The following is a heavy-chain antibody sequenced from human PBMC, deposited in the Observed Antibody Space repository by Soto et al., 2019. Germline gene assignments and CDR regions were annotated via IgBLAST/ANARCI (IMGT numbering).Heavy chain of an antibody. CDR1: GFSFGDDW. V-gene: IGHV3-15*05. D-gene: IGHD1-26*01. CDR2: VKSNSGGETT. CDR3: VAGSPFES. J-gene: IGHJ4*02. Sequence: GETLRLSCAVSGFSFGDDWLSWVRQAPGRGLEWVGCVKSNSGGETTDYAAPVRGRFTISSDDTKPTVYLQMNSLEIEDTSNYYCVAGSPFESWGQGTLVTVSS.